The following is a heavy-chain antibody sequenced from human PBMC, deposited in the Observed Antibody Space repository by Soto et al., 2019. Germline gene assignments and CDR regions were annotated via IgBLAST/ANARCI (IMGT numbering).Heavy chain of an antibody. D-gene: IGHD3-10*01. V-gene: IGHV5-10-1*01. J-gene: IGHJ3*02. Sequence: GESLKICCPASGYSFTTYWISWVRQMPGKGLECMGRIDPTDSYTDYGPSFEGHVTMSVDRSINTAFLEWSSLKASDSAMYYCARVTVLLWFGELLGAFDIWGQGTMVTVSS. CDR2: IDPTDSYT. CDR3: ARVTVLLWFGELLGAFDI. CDR1: GYSFTTYW.